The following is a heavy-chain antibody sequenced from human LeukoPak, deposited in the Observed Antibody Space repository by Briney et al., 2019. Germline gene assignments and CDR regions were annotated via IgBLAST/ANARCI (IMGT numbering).Heavy chain of an antibody. Sequence: PGGSLRLSCAASGFTFSSYSMNWVRQAPGKGLEWVSSISSSSSYIYYADSVKGRFTISRDNAKNSLYLQMNSLRAEDTAVYYCARESGGDDNWFDPWGQGTLVTVSS. CDR3: ARESGGDDNWFDP. CDR2: ISSSSSYI. CDR1: GFTFSSYS. V-gene: IGHV3-21*01. D-gene: IGHD2-21*02. J-gene: IGHJ5*02.